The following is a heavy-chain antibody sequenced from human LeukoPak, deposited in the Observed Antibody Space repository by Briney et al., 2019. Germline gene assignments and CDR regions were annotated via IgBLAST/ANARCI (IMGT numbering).Heavy chain of an antibody. J-gene: IGHJ4*02. CDR3: ATRGDLSWFGALRH. CDR1: GFTCSNYW. V-gene: IGHV3-7*01. D-gene: IGHD3-16*02. CDR2: IRPDGRET. Sequence: PGGSLRVSCVVSGFTCSNYWMDWVRQAPGKGLYWVAFIRPDGRETNYAGSVKGRFTISRDNAKNSLYLQMNNLRVEDTAVYYCATRGDLSWFGALRHWSQGTVVTVSS.